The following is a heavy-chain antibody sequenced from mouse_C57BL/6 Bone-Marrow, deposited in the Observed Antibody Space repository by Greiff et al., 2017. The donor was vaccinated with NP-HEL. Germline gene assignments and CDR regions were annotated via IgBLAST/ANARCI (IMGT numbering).Heavy chain of an antibody. D-gene: IGHD1-1*01. CDR1: GYTFTSYW. Sequence: QVQLQQPGAELVKPGASVKLSCKASGYTFTSYWMQWVKQRPGQGLEWIGELDPSDSYTNYNQKFKGKATLTVDTSSSTAYMQLSSLTSEDSAVYYCARIVITTVVAGDYWGQGTTLTVSS. CDR3: ARIVITTVVAGDY. CDR2: LDPSDSYT. J-gene: IGHJ2*01. V-gene: IGHV1-50*01.